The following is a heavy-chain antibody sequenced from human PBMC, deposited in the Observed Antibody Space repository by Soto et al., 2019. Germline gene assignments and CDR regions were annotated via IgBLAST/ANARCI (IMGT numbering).Heavy chain of an antibody. J-gene: IGHJ3*02. D-gene: IGHD3-10*01. CDR1: GGSFSGYY. V-gene: IGHV4-34*01. CDR3: ARTKGSLLWFGELFAAFDI. Sequence: QVQLQQWGAGLLKPSETLSLTCAVYGGSFSGYYWSWIRQPPGKGLEWIGEINHSGSTNYNPSLKSPVTISVDTYKNQFSLKLSSVTAADTAVYYCARTKGSLLWFGELFAAFDIWGQGTMVTVSS. CDR2: INHSGST.